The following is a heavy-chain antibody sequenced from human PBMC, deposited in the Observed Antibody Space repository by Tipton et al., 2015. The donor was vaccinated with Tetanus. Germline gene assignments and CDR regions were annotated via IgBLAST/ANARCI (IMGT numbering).Heavy chain of an antibody. CDR3: ARAGGGGRRINGPAGIDY. Sequence: QLVQSGPEVKSPGASVKVSCKASGYTLTSYHMHWVRQAPGQGLEWMGIINPIGGSTSYAKKFQGRITMTGDTSTSTVYMDLNSRRCEDTAVDDGARAGGGGRRINGPAGIDYWGQGTLVTVSS. CDR2: INPIGGST. D-gene: IGHD1-20*01. J-gene: IGHJ4*02. V-gene: IGHV1-46*01. CDR1: GYTLTSYH.